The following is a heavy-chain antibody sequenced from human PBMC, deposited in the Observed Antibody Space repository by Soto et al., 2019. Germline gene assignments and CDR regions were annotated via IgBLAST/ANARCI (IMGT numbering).Heavy chain of an antibody. J-gene: IGHJ6*02. Sequence: QVQLVESGGGLVKPGGSLRLSCAASGFTFSDYYMSWIRQAPGKGLEWVSYISSSSSYTNYADSVKGRFTISRDNAKNSLYLQMNSLRAEDTAVYYCAREGGSVGARIYYGMGVWGQGTTVTVSS. V-gene: IGHV3-11*06. CDR3: AREGGSVGARIYYGMGV. CDR1: GFTFSDYY. D-gene: IGHD1-26*01. CDR2: ISSSSSYT.